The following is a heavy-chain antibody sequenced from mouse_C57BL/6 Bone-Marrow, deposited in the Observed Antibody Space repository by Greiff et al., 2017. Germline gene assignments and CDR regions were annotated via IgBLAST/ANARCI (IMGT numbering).Heavy chain of an antibody. V-gene: IGHV1-85*01. CDR3: ARSGVTTVVACYFDY. J-gene: IGHJ2*01. Sequence: QVQLQQSGPELVKPGASVKLSCKASGYTFTSYDINWVKQRPGQGLEWIGWIYPRDGSTTYNEKFKGKATLTVDTSSSTAYMELHSLTSEDSAVYFCARSGVTTVVACYFDYWGQGTTLTVSS. D-gene: IGHD1-1*01. CDR2: IYPRDGST. CDR1: GYTFTSYD.